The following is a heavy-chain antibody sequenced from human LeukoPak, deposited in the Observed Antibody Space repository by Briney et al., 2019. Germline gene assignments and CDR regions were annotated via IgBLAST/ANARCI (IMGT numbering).Heavy chain of an antibody. CDR3: AKDKGWGYSSYDYYGMDV. V-gene: IGHV3-23*01. CDR1: GFTFSSYA. J-gene: IGHJ6*02. D-gene: IGHD1-26*01. CDR2: ISGSGGST. Sequence: GGSLRLSCAASGFTFSSYAMSWVRQAPGKGLEWVSAISGSGGSTYYADSVKGRFTISRDNSKNTLYLQMNSLRAEDTAVYYCAKDKGWGYSSYDYYGMDVWGRGTTVTVSS.